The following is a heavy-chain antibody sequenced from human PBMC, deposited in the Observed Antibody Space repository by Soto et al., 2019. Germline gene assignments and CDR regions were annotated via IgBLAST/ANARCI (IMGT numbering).Heavy chain of an antibody. D-gene: IGHD3-22*01. CDR2: ISGSGGST. CDR3: AKASGHYDSSGLPLLYFQH. V-gene: IGHV3-23*01. CDR1: GFTFSSYA. J-gene: IGHJ1*01. Sequence: GGSLRLSCAASGFTFSSYAMSWVRQAPGKGLEWVSAISGSGGSTYYADSVKGRFTISRDNSKNTLYLQMNSLRAEDTAVYYCAKASGHYDSSGLPLLYFQHWGQGTLVTVSS.